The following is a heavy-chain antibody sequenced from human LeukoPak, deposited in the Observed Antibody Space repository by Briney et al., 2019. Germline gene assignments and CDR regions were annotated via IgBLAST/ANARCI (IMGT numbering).Heavy chain of an antibody. CDR3: AKGLNGISYAFDY. D-gene: IGHD2-8*01. CDR2: ISGDGLTT. Sequence: GGSLRLSCTASGFTFDAFSMHWVRQTPGTGLEWVSLISGDGLTTHSADSVKGRFTISRDNRKKSLFLQMDSLRGDDTAVYFCAKGLNGISYAFDYWGQGTRVTVSS. CDR1: GFTFDAFS. V-gene: IGHV3-43*02. J-gene: IGHJ4*02.